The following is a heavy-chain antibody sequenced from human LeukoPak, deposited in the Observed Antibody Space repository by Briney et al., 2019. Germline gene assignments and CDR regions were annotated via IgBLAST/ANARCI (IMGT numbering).Heavy chain of an antibody. CDR2: IIPIFGTA. J-gene: IGHJ6*03. CDR1: GGTFSSYA. Sequence: SVKVSCKASGGTFSSYAISWVRQAPGQGLEWMGGIIPIFGTANYAQKFQGRVTITTDESTSTAYMELSSLRSEDTAVYYCASEHPYYYYMDVWGKGTTVTVSS. CDR3: ASEHPYYYYMDV. V-gene: IGHV1-69*05.